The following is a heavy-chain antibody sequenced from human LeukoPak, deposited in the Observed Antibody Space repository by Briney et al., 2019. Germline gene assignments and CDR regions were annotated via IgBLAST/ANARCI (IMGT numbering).Heavy chain of an antibody. Sequence: GGSLRLSCVGSGFMFSNYWMSWVRQAPGKGLEWVSAISDSGGSTYYADSVKGRFTISRDKSKNTLYLQMNSLRAEDTAVYYCAKHKGAIGTTNAFDIWGQGTMVTVSS. J-gene: IGHJ3*02. CDR2: ISDSGGST. D-gene: IGHD1-7*01. CDR3: AKHKGAIGTTNAFDI. V-gene: IGHV3-23*01. CDR1: GFMFSNYW.